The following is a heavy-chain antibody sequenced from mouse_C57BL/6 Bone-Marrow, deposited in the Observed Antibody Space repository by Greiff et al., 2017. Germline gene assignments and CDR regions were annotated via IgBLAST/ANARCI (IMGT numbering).Heavy chain of an antibody. Sequence: QVQLQQPGAELVKPGASVKLSCKASGYTFTSYWMQWVKQRPGQGLEWIGEIDPSDSYTNYNQKFKGKAKLTVDTSSSTAYMQLSSLTSEDSAVYYCAREDWDWYFDVWGTGTTVTVCS. J-gene: IGHJ1*03. CDR1: GYTFTSYW. CDR2: IDPSDSYT. CDR3: AREDWDWYFDV. D-gene: IGHD4-1*01. V-gene: IGHV1-50*01.